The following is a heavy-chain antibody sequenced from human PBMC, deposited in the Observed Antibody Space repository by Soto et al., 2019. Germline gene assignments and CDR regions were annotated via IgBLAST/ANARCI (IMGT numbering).Heavy chain of an antibody. CDR3: ASAAVTGKAVLDF. CDR2: INPNSGGT. J-gene: IGHJ4*02. V-gene: IGHV1-2*02. CDR1: GYTFSGFY. Sequence: ASVEVSCRASGYTFSGFYMHRVRQVPGQGLEWMGWINPNSGGTKSAEKFQGRVTMTRDTSISTVYMELSRLTSDHTAVYYCASAAVTGKAVLDFWGQGTQVTVSS. D-gene: IGHD6-19*01.